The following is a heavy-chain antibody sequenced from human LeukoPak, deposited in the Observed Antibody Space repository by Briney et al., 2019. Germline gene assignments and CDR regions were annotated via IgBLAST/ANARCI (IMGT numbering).Heavy chain of an antibody. CDR1: GYSSTSYW. CDR3: ARQPRSSICGVVSTQSAFDI. J-gene: IGHJ3*02. D-gene: IGHD3-3*01. V-gene: IGHV5-51*01. Sequence: GESLKISCTGSGYSSTSYWIGWVRQMPGKGLEWMGIIYPGDSDTRYSPSFQGQVTISADKSINTACLQWSSLKASDTAMYYCARQPRSSICGVVSTQSAFDIWGQGTMITVSS. CDR2: IYPGDSDT.